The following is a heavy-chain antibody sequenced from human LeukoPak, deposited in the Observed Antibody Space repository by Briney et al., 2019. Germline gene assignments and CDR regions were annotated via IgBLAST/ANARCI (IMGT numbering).Heavy chain of an antibody. CDR2: IYTSGST. Sequence: SETLSLTCSVSGGSISSYYWSWIRQPAGKGLEWIWRIYTSGSTNYNPSLKSRVTMSVDTSKNQFSLKLSSVTAADTAVYYCARDRATVTTRPYYYYMDVWGKGTTVTVSS. J-gene: IGHJ6*03. CDR1: GGSISSYY. V-gene: IGHV4-4*07. CDR3: ARDRATVTTRPYYYYMDV. D-gene: IGHD4-17*01.